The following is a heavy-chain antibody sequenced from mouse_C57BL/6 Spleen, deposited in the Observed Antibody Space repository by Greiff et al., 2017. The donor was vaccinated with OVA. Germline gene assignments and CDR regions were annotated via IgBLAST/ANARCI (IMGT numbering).Heavy chain of an antibody. J-gene: IGHJ4*01. D-gene: IGHD1-1*01. CDR1: GFTFSSYA. V-gene: IGHV5-9-1*02. CDR3: TRDRAYYGGDAMDY. Sequence: DVMLVESGEGLVKPGGSLNLSCAASGFTFSSYAMSWVRQTPEKRLEWVAYISSGGDYIYYADTVKGRFTISRDNARNTLYLQMSSLKSEDTAMYYCTRDRAYYGGDAMDYWGQGTSVTVSS. CDR2: ISSGGDYI.